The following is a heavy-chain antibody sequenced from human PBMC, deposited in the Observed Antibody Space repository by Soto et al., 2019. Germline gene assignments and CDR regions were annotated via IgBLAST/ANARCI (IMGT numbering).Heavy chain of an antibody. CDR1: GFTVSSKD. J-gene: IGHJ4*02. D-gene: IGHD6-19*01. Sequence: GSLLLTCAASGFTVSSKDMNWVRQAPGKGLEWVSVIYSGGSTYYADSVKGRFTISRDNSKNTLYLQMNSLRAEDTAVYYCARARGSGWEYYFDYWGQGTLVTVYS. CDR3: ARARGSGWEYYFDY. V-gene: IGHV3-53*01. CDR2: IYSGGST.